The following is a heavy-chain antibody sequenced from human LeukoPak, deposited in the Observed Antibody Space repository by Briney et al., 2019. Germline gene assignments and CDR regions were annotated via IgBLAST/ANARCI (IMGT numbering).Heavy chain of an antibody. CDR3: ARAEYCYGSGRRKDAFDI. CDR1: GFTFSSYE. V-gene: IGHV3-48*03. Sequence: GGSLRLSCAASGFTFSSYEMNWVRQAPGKGLEWVSYISSSGSTIYYADSVKGRFTISRDNAKNSLYLQMNSLRAEDTAVYYCARAEYCYGSGRRKDAFDIWGQGTMVTVSS. J-gene: IGHJ3*02. D-gene: IGHD3-10*01. CDR2: ISSSGSTI.